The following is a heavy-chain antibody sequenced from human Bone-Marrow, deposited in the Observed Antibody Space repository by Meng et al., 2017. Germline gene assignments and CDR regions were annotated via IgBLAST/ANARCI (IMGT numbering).Heavy chain of an antibody. V-gene: IGHV4-34*01. CDR1: GGSFSGYY. CDR2: INHSGST. D-gene: IGHD5-18*01. CDR3: ARFLPGYSYGFDY. J-gene: IGHJ4*02. Sequence: SETLSLTCAVYGGSFSGYYWSWIRQPPGKGLEWIEEINHSGSTNYNPSLKSRVTISVDTSKNQFSLKLSSVTAADTAVYYCARFLPGYSYGFDYWGQGTLVTVSS.